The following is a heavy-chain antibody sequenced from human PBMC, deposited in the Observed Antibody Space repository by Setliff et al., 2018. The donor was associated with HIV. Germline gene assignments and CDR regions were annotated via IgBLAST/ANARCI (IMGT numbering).Heavy chain of an antibody. J-gene: IGHJ4*02. D-gene: IGHD2-21*01. CDR3: TTGTRLVD. CDR1: GFTFTSYA. CDR2: IRSKTDGGTT. Sequence: GGSLRLSCAASGFTFTSYAMNWVRQAPGKGLEWVGHIRSKTDGGTTDYAAPVKGRFTISRDDSKNTLYLQMNSLKTEDTAVYYCTTGTRLVDWGQGALVTVSS. V-gene: IGHV3-15*01.